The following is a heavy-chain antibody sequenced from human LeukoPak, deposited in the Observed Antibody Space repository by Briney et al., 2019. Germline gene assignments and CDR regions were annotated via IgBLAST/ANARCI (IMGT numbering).Heavy chain of an antibody. CDR2: IIPIFGTA. CDR3: ATDRRTYSSGWYDY. D-gene: IGHD6-19*01. Sequence: GASVKVPCKASGGTFSSYAISWVRQAPGQGLEWMEGIIPIFGTANYAQKFQGRVTITADESTSTAYMELSSLRSEDTAVYYCATDRRTYSSGWYDYWGQGTLVTVSS. V-gene: IGHV1-69*01. CDR1: GGTFSSYA. J-gene: IGHJ4*02.